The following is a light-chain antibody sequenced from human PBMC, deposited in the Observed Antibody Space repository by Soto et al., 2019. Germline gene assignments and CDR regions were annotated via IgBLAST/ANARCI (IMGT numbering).Light chain of an antibody. CDR3: CSYAGSSTSLYV. Sequence: QSALTQPASVSGSPGQSITISCTGTSSDVGSYNLVSWYQQHPGKAPKLMMYEGSKRPSGVSNRFSGSKSGNTASLTISGLQPEDEAEYYCCSYAGSSTSLYVFGTGTKLTVL. J-gene: IGLJ1*01. CDR1: SSDVGSYNL. V-gene: IGLV2-23*01. CDR2: EGS.